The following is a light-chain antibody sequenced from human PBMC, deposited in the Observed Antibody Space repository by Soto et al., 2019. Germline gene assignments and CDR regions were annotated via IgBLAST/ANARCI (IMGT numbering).Light chain of an antibody. V-gene: IGKV3-15*01. CDR1: QSVGNN. CDR2: GAS. Sequence: EIVMTQSPGTLSVSPGERVTISCRASQSVGNNLAWHQQKPGQAPRILIYGASTRATGFPARFSGSGSGTEFTLTISSLQSEDFAVYYCQQYNGWPITFGQGTRLEIK. J-gene: IGKJ5*01. CDR3: QQYNGWPIT.